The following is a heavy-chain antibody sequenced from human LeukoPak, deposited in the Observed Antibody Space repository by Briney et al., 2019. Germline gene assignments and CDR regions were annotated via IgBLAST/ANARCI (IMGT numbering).Heavy chain of an antibody. J-gene: IGHJ6*02. CDR1: GFTFSSYG. D-gene: IGHD2-2*01. V-gene: IGHV3-33*01. CDR3: ARAYCSSTSRYADYYYGMDV. CDR2: IWYDGSNK. Sequence: GGSLRLSCAASGFTFSSYGMHWVRQAPGKGLEWVAAIWYDGSNKNYADSVKGRFTISRDNSKNTLYLQMNSLRAEDTAVYYCARAYCSSTSRYADYYYGMDVWGQGTTVTVSS.